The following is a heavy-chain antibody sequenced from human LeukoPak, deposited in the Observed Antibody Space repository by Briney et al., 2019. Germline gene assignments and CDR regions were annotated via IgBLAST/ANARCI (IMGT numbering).Heavy chain of an antibody. J-gene: IGHJ4*02. D-gene: IGHD4/OR15-4a*01. CDR3: ARRAGAYSHPYDY. CDR2: IYSGGNT. CDR1: GFTVSSNS. V-gene: IGHV3-53*01. Sequence: GGSLRLSCTVSGFTVSSNSWSWVRQAPGKGLEWVSFIYSGGNTHYSDSVKGRFTISRDNSKNTLYLQMNSLRAEDTAVYYCARRAGAYSHPYDYWGQGTLVTVSS.